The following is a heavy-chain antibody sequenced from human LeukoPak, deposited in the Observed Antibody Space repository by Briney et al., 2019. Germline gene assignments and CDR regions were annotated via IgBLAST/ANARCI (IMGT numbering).Heavy chain of an antibody. V-gene: IGHV3-33*01. CDR3: ARDSYYYDSSGYSDY. J-gene: IGHJ4*02. Sequence: GGSLTLSCAASGFTFSSYGMHWVRQAPGKGLEWVVDIWYDGSNKYYADSVKSLFTIPRDNSKNTLYLQMNSLRAEDTAVYYCARDSYYYDSSGYSDYWGQGTLVTVSS. CDR2: IWYDGSNK. CDR1: GFTFSSYG. D-gene: IGHD3-22*01.